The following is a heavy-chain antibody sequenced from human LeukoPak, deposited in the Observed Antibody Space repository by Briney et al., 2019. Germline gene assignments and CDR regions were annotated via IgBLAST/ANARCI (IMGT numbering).Heavy chain of an antibody. J-gene: IGHJ5*01. Sequence: SETLSLTCTVSGASITRYYWGWIRQPAGKGLEWIGRIYTSDSTNYNPSLKSRVTMSVDTSKNQFFLNLSSVTAADTAIYYCARDLGGKQQLVRGYNWFDFWGPGTLVTVSS. D-gene: IGHD6-13*01. CDR2: IYTSDST. V-gene: IGHV4-4*07. CDR3: ARDLGGKQQLVRGYNWFDF. CDR1: GASITRYY.